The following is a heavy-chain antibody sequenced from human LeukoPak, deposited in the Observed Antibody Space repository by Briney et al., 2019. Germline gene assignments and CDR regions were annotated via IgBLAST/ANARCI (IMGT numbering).Heavy chain of an antibody. CDR3: ARQHKKVYYYGSEVNWFDP. Sequence: PSETLSLTCAVYGGSFSGYYWSWIRQPPGKGLEWIGESNRSGSTNYNPSLKSRVTISVDTSKNQFSLKLSSVTAADTAVYYCARQHKKVYYYGSEVNWFDPWGQGTLVTVSS. J-gene: IGHJ5*02. V-gene: IGHV4-34*01. D-gene: IGHD3-10*01. CDR1: GGSFSGYY. CDR2: SNRSGST.